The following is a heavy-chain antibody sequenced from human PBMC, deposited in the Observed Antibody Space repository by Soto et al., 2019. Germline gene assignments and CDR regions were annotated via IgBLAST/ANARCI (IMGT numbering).Heavy chain of an antibody. D-gene: IGHD2-8*01. CDR3: AKDGIAKNGVWDYFDM. CDR2: LGGSNDDK. CDR1: GFDFSAYA. Sequence: DLVESGGGLVQPGGSLRLSCAASGFDFSAYAMSWVRQAPGKGLQWVSGLGGSNDDKHYADSVRGRFAVSRDNSKNTLYLQMNSLRGEDTAVYYCAKDGIAKNGVWDYFDMSGQGTRVTVSS. V-gene: IGHV3-23*04. J-gene: IGHJ3*02.